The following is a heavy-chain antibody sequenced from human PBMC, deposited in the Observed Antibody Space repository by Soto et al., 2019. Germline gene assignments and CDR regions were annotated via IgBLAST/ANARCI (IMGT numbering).Heavy chain of an antibody. CDR3: ARIAASGRGWDV. V-gene: IGHV3-7*01. CDR1: GFTFSSYR. CDR2: IKQDGSEE. J-gene: IGHJ6*02. Sequence: EVQLVESGGGLVQPGGSLRLSCVDSGFTFSSYRMSWVRQAPVKGLEWVGNIKQDGSEENYVDSVKGRFTISRDNAKNSMCLQVNSLRAEDTVVYYCARIAASGRGWDVWGQGTTVVVSS. D-gene: IGHD6-13*01.